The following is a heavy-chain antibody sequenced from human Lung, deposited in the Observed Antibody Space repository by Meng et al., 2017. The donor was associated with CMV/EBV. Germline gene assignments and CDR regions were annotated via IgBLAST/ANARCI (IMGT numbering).Heavy chain of an antibody. CDR1: GFTFDDYA. CDR3: AKGLSGLNYYNGMDV. D-gene: IGHD1-26*01. CDR2: ITWNSGRI. Sequence: SLKISCAASGFTFDDYAMHWVRQVPGKGLEWVAGITWNSGRIGYADSVKGRFTISRDNAKNSLYLQMNSLRAEDTAFYYCAKGLSGLNYYNGMDVWGQGTTVTVSS. J-gene: IGHJ6*02. V-gene: IGHV3-9*01.